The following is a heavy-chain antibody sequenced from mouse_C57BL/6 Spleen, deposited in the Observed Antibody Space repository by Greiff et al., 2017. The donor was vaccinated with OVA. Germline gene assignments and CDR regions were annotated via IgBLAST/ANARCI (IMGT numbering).Heavy chain of an antibody. CDR2: ISYSGSP. D-gene: IGHD1-1*01. J-gene: IGHJ4*01. CDR1: GYSITSGYD. CDR3: ARAYYGRSFYAMDY. Sequence: DVLLVESGPGMVKPSQSLSLTCTVTGYSITSGYDWHWLRHFPGNKLEWMGYISYSGSPNYNPSLKSRISITHDTSKNHFFLKLNSVTTEDTATYYCARAYYGRSFYAMDYWGQGTSVTVSS. V-gene: IGHV3-1*01.